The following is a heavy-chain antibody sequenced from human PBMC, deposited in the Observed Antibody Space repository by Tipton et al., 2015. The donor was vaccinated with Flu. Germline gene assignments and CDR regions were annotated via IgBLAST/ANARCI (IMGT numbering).Heavy chain of an antibody. V-gene: IGHV1-69*01. CDR3: ARQHQLRAYCFDP. CDR2: LIPILGIA. Sequence: QVQLVQSGAEVKKPGSSVKVSCKASGGTFSSYAISWVRQAPGKGLEWMGGLIPILGIANYAQKFQGRVTITADESTSTAYMELRSLTSEDTAVYYCARQHQLRAYCFDPWGQGTLVTVSS. CDR1: GGTFSSYA. D-gene: IGHD2-2*01. J-gene: IGHJ5*02.